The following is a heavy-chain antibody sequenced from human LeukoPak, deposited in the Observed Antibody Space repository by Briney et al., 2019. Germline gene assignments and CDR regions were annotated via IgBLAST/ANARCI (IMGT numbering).Heavy chain of an antibody. Sequence: GGSLRLSCAASGFTFSSYGMHWVRQAPGKGLEGVAVIWYDGSNKYYADSVKGRFTISRDNSKNTLYLQMNSLRAEDTAVYYCARHRDVWSGYYHFDYWGQGTLVTVSS. CDR3: ARHRDVWSGYYHFDY. CDR1: GFTFSSYG. D-gene: IGHD3-3*01. V-gene: IGHV3-33*01. CDR2: IWYDGSNK. J-gene: IGHJ4*02.